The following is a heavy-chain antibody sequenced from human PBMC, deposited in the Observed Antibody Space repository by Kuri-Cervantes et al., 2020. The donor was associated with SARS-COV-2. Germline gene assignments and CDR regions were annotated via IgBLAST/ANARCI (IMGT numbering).Heavy chain of an antibody. V-gene: IGHV3-30*02. CDR1: GFTFSSYG. CDR2: IRYDGSNK. J-gene: IGHJ4*02. D-gene: IGHD3-9*01. Sequence: GESLKISCAASGFTFSSYGMYWVRQAPGKGLEWVAFIRYDGSNKYYADSVKGRFTISRDNSKNTLYLQMNSLRAEDTAVYYCAKDKSVNFAKNYFDYWGQGTLVTVSS. CDR3: AKDKSVNFAKNYFDY.